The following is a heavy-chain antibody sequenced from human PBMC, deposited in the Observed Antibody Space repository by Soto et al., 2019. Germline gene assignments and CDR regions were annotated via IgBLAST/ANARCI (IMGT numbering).Heavy chain of an antibody. CDR2: INAGNGNT. Sequence: ASVEVSCEASGYTFTSYAMHWVRQAPGQRLEWMGWINAGNGNTKYSQKFQGRVTITRDTSASTAYMELSSLRSEDTAVYYCARVTAAAGTGRFDPWGQGTLVTVSS. J-gene: IGHJ5*02. D-gene: IGHD6-13*01. CDR1: GYTFTSYA. CDR3: ARVTAAAGTGRFDP. V-gene: IGHV1-3*01.